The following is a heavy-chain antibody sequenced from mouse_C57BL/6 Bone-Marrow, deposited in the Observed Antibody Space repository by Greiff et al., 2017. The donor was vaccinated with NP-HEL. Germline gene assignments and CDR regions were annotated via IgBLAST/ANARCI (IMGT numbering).Heavy chain of an antibody. CDR1: GYSITSGYY. CDR2: ISYDGSN. Sequence: ESGPGLVKPSQSLSLTCSVTGYSITSGYYWNWIRQFPGNKLEWMGYISYDGSNNYNPSLKNRISITRDTSKNQFFLKLNSLTTEDTATYYCARAIYYGNYGAYWGQGTLVTVSA. CDR3: ARAIYYGNYGAY. J-gene: IGHJ3*01. D-gene: IGHD2-1*01. V-gene: IGHV3-6*01.